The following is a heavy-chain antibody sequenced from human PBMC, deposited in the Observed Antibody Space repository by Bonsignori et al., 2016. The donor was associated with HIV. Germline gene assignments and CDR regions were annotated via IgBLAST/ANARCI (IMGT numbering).Heavy chain of an antibody. D-gene: IGHD3-22*01. CDR3: ATASGYYDSSGYYGLRVAFDI. J-gene: IGHJ3*02. V-gene: IGHV4-61*02. Sequence: SETLSLTCTVSGGSISSGSYYWSWIRQPAGKGLEWIGRIYTSGSTNYNPSLKSRVTISEDTSKNQFSLKLSSVTAADTAVYYCATASGYYDSSGYYGLRVAFDIWGQGTMVTVSS. CDR1: GGSISSGSYY. CDR2: IYTSGST.